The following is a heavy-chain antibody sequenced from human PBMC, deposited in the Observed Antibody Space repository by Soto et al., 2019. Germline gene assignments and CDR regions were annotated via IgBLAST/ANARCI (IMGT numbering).Heavy chain of an antibody. CDR1: GGSISSGGYY. CDR3: AREIMPSGYDRDAFDI. V-gene: IGHV4-31*03. J-gene: IGHJ3*02. CDR2: IYYSGST. D-gene: IGHD5-12*01. Sequence: QVQLQESGPGLVKPSQTLSLTCTVSGGSISSGGYYWSWIRQHPGKGLEWIGYIYYSGSTYYNPSLKGRVTISVDTSKNQFSLKLSSVTAADTAVYYCAREIMPSGYDRDAFDIWGQGTMVTVSS.